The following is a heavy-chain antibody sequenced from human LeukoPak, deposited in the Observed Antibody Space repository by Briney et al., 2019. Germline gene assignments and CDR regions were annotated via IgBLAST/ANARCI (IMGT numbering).Heavy chain of an antibody. Sequence: SVTLSLTCTVSGGSISSSSYYWGWMRPPPGKGLESIGSIYYSGSTYYNPSLKSLATISVDTSKNQFSLKLSSVTAADTAVYYCARNTADLDFWGQGILVTVSS. V-gene: IGHV4-39*01. J-gene: IGHJ4*02. D-gene: IGHD2-21*02. CDR2: IYYSGST. CDR1: GGSISSSSYY. CDR3: ARNTADLDF.